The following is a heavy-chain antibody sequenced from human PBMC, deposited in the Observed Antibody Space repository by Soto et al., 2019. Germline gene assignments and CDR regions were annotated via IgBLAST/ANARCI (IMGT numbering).Heavy chain of an antibody. V-gene: IGHV1-46*01. CDR1: GYTFTSYY. D-gene: IGHD2-2*01. CDR3: ARDGVVVPSALYYFDY. J-gene: IGHJ4*02. Sequence: ASVKVSCKASGYTFTSYYMHWVRQAPGQGLEWMGIINPSGYGTSYAQKFQGRVTMTRDTSTSTFYMELRSLRSDGTAVYFCARDGVVVPSALYYFDYWGQGTLVTVSS. CDR2: INPSGYGT.